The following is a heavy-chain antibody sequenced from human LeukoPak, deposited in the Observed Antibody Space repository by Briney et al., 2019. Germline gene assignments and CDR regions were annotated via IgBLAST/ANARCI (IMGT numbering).Heavy chain of an antibody. V-gene: IGHV1-46*01. D-gene: IGHD2-15*01. CDR3: ATFPKIPETADGAATVRHFDY. CDR1: GYTFTSYY. J-gene: IGHJ4*02. CDR2: INPGGGST. Sequence: ASVTVSCKPSGYTFTSYYMHWVRQAPGQRLEWMGLINPGGGSTSYAQKFQGRVTMTSDTSTSTVYLELTLLRPEDTAVYYCATFPKIPETADGAATVRHFDYWGQGTLVTVSS.